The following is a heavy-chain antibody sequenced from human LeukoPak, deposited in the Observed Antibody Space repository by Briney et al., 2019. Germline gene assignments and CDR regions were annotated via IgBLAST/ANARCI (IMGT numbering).Heavy chain of an antibody. CDR1: GGSISSYY. V-gene: IGHV4-59*01. CDR3: AREVPNYDFWSGYYYYYMDV. Sequence: SETLSLTCTVSGGSISSYYWSWIRQPPGKGLEWIGYIYYSGSTNYNPSLKSRVTISVDTSKNQFSLKLSSVTAADTAVYYCAREVPNYDFWSGYYYYYMDVWGEGTTVTVSS. D-gene: IGHD3-3*01. CDR2: IYYSGST. J-gene: IGHJ6*03.